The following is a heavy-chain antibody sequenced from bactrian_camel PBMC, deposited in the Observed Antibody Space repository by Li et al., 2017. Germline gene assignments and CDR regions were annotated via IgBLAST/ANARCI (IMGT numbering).Heavy chain of an antibody. CDR1: GLTVSTYC. CDR2: ISTGGGST. Sequence: WSLGLSCAGSGLTVSTYCMAWFRQTSAKEREGVAGISTGGGSTLYVDSVKGRFTISQDNAKNTLYLQMNSLKPEDTAMYYCAAGRAVVTDGKVDCSPQFWGQGTQVTVS. CDR3: AAGRAVVTDGKVDCSPQF. J-gene: IGHJ4*01. D-gene: IGHD2*01. V-gene: IGHV3S1*01.